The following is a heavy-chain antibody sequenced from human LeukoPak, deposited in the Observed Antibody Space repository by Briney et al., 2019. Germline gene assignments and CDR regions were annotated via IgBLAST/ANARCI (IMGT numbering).Heavy chain of an antibody. V-gene: IGHV3-30*18. D-gene: IGHD2-2*01. CDR1: GFTFSSYG. CDR3: AKDDCSSTSCYLHYFDY. J-gene: IGHJ4*02. Sequence: PGRSLRLSCAASGFTFSSYGMHWVRQAPGKGLEWVAVIWYGGSNKYYADSVKGRFTISRDNSKNTLYLQMNSLRAEDTAVYYCAKDDCSSTSCYLHYFDYWGQGTLVTVSS. CDR2: IWYGGSNK.